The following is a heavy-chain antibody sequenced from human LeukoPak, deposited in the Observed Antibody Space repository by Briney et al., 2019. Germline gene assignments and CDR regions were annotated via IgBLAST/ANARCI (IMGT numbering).Heavy chain of an antibody. CDR3: ARAFGAENFDY. CDR2: ISSNGGST. D-gene: IGHD1-26*01. CDR1: GFTFSSYA. V-gene: IGHV3-64*02. Sequence: GGSLRLSCAASGFTFSSYAMHWVRQAPGKGLEYVSAISSNGGSTFYADSVKGRFTISRDNSKNTLYLQRGSLRSEDMAVYYCARAFGAENFDYWGQGTLVTVSS. J-gene: IGHJ4*02.